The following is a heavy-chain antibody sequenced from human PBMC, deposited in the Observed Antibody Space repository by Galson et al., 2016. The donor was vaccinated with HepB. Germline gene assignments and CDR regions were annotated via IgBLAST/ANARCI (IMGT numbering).Heavy chain of an antibody. CDR3: AGGHSRGRVRSNSYYGLDV. Sequence: SETLSLTCAVYGESFSEYSWNWIRQSPGKGLEWIGEIDQSGDINYDPSLKSRVTISVDMSKNQFSLKMTSVTAADTAVFYCAGGHSRGRVRSNSYYGLDVWGQGTRVTVSS. CDR2: IDQSGDI. CDR1: GESFSEYS. D-gene: IGHD2-8*01. V-gene: IGHV4-34*01. J-gene: IGHJ6*02.